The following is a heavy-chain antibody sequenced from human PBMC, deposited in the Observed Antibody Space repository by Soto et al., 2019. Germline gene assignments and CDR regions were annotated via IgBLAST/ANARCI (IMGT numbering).Heavy chain of an antibody. CDR2: ISYDGSNT. V-gene: IGHV3-30*18. D-gene: IGHD1-26*01. CDR1: GFTFSSYG. CDR3: AKEGGLSGSYYISSSYYFDY. J-gene: IGHJ4*02. Sequence: QVQLVESGGGVVQPGRSLRLSCAASGFTFSSYGMHWVRQAPGKGLEWVAIISYDGSNTYYADSVKGRFTISRDNSKNTLYLHMNSLRAEDTSVYYCAKEGGLSGSYYISSSYYFDYWGQGTLVNVSS.